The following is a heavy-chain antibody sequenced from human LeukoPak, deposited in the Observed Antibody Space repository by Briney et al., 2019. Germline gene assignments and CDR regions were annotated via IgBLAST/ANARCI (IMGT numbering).Heavy chain of an antibody. CDR2: FYDTRST. V-gene: IGHV4-59*01. J-gene: IGHJ4*02. D-gene: IGHD3-16*01. CDR1: GGSISLYY. CDR3: AGGRGSLTY. Sequence: SETLSLTCTVSGGSISLYYWSWIRQPPGKGLEWIGYFYDTRSTKYNPSLERRVTISVDMSRNQFSLNLTSVTAADTAVYYCAGGRGSLTYWGQGTLATVSS.